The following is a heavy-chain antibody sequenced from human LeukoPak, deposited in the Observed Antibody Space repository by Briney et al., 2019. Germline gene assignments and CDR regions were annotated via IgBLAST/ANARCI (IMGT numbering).Heavy chain of an antibody. J-gene: IGHJ4*02. CDR2: IYSGGST. V-gene: IGHV3-66*01. D-gene: IGHD1-26*01. Sequence: PGGSLRLSCAASGFTVSSNYMSWVRQAPGKGLEWVSVIYSGGSTYYADSVKGRFTISRDNSKNTLYLQMNSLRAEDTAVYYCARIVGATLNDYWGQGTLVTVSS. CDR3: ARIVGATLNDY. CDR1: GFTVSSNY.